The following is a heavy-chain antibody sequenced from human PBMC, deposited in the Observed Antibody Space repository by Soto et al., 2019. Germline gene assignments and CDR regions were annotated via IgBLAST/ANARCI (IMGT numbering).Heavy chain of an antibody. Sequence: SETLSLTCSVSGDSVSSDRYFWTWIRQPPGKGLEWIAYISYTGDTNYNPSLKSRVTISVDTSRNQFSLTLTSVTAADTAVYFCARIAVGATVDLWGQGSLVTVSS. J-gene: IGHJ5*02. V-gene: IGHV4-61*01. D-gene: IGHD1-26*01. CDR1: GDSVSSDRYF. CDR3: ARIAVGATVDL. CDR2: ISYTGDT.